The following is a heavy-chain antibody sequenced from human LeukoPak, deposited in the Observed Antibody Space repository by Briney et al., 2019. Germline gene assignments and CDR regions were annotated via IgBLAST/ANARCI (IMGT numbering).Heavy chain of an antibody. Sequence: SETLSLTCTVSGGSISSGDYYWSWIRQHPGKGLEWIGYIYYSGTTYYNPSLKSRGNVSVDTSKNQFSLKLSSVTAADTAVYYCARISGGSWADYGMDVWGQGTTVTVSS. CDR3: ARISGGSWADYGMDV. J-gene: IGHJ6*02. CDR2: IYYSGTT. V-gene: IGHV4-31*03. CDR1: GGSISSGDYY. D-gene: IGHD2-15*01.